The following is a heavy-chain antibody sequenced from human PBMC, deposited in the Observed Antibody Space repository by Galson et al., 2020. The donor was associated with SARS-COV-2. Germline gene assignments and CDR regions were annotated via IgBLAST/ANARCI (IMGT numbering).Heavy chain of an antibody. CDR1: GGSIRSHNYY. CDR3: ARDATSSGWYNWFDP. D-gene: IGHD6-19*01. CDR2: VLNSGTT. Sequence: SETLSLTCTVSGGSIRSHNYYWGWIRQPPGKGLEWIGSVLNSGTTHYSPSLQSRVTISVDTSKNQFSLNLNSVTAADTAMYYCARDATSSGWYNWFDPWGQGTLVTVSS. V-gene: IGHV4-39*07. J-gene: IGHJ5*02.